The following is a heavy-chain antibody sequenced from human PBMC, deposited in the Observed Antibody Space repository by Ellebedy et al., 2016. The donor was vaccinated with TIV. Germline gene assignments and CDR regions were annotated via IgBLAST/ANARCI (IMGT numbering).Heavy chain of an antibody. CDR3: ARDTVQGMVSRYLWFDY. CDR2: ITAIFGTA. J-gene: IGHJ4*02. V-gene: IGHV1-69*13. CDR1: GGILRNYA. D-gene: IGHD5/OR15-5a*01. Sequence: SVKVSCKASGGILRNYAISWLRQAPGQGFEWMGGITAIFGTANYAQKFQDRITITADEPTNTAYMELSSLRSDDTAVYYCARDTVQGMVSRYLWFDYWGQGTLVTVS.